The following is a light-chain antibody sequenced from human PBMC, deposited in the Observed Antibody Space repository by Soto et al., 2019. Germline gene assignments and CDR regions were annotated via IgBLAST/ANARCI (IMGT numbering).Light chain of an antibody. CDR1: QSVSNNY. V-gene: IGKV3-20*01. CDR2: GAS. Sequence: EIVLTQSPGTLSLSPGERGTLSFMASQSVSNNYLAWYQQKPGQAPRLLIYGASNRATGIPDRFSGSGSGTDFTLTISRLEPEDFAVYYCQQYGSSGTFGQGTKVDIK. CDR3: QQYGSSGT. J-gene: IGKJ1*01.